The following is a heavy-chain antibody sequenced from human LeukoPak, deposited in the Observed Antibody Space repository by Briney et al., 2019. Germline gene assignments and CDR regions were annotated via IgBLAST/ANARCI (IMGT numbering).Heavy chain of an antibody. CDR2: IIPIFGTA. D-gene: IGHD7-27*01. CDR3: ARGVTGDSYYYYYYYMDV. Sequence: GASVKVSCKASGGTFSSYAISWVRQAPGQGLEWMGGIIPIFGTANYAQKFQGRVTITTDESTGTAYMELSSLRSEDTAVYYCARGVTGDSYYYYYYYMDVWGKGTTVTVSS. V-gene: IGHV1-69*05. J-gene: IGHJ6*03. CDR1: GGTFSSYA.